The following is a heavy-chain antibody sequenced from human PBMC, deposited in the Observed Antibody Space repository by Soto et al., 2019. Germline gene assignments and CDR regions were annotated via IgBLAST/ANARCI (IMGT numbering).Heavy chain of an antibody. CDR1: GFTFSASV. D-gene: IGHD3-3*01. Sequence: QVLLVESGGGVVQPGGSLRLSCAASGFTFSASVMHWGRQAPGKGLEWMAILSYGAKNKYYADSVKGRFTISRDISESTLYLQMDSLRTEDTAVYYCVREEFEDGRGHFTNWGQGTLVSVSS. V-gene: IGHV3-30*03. CDR2: LSYGAKNK. J-gene: IGHJ4*02. CDR3: VREEFEDGRGHFTN.